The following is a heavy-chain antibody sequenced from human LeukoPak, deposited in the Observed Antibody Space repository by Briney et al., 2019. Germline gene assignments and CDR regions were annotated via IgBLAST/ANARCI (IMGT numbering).Heavy chain of an antibody. D-gene: IGHD3-10*01. J-gene: IGHJ4*02. CDR3: AKAHVPTMIRGVVSSD. Sequence: GGSLRLSCAASGFTFSSYWMHWVRQAPGKGLVWVSRINSDGSSTSYADSVRGRFTISRDNAKNSLYLQMNSLRAEDTALYYCAKAHVPTMIRGVVSSDWGQGTLVTVSS. V-gene: IGHV3-74*01. CDR2: INSDGSST. CDR1: GFTFSSYW.